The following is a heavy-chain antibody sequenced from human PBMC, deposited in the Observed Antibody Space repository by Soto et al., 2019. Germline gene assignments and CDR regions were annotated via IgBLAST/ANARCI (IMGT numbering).Heavy chain of an antibody. Sequence: SESLSLTCAVYGGSFSGYYWSWIRQPPGKGLEWIGEINHSGSTNYNPSLKSRVTISVDTSKNQFSLKLSSVTAADTAVYYCANMNKWELPTYYFDYWGQGTLVTVSS. V-gene: IGHV4-34*01. CDR3: ANMNKWELPTYYFDY. J-gene: IGHJ4*02. D-gene: IGHD1-26*01. CDR2: INHSGST. CDR1: GGSFSGYY.